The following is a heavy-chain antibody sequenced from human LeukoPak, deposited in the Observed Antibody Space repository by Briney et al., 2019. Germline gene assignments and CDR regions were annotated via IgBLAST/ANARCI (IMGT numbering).Heavy chain of an antibody. D-gene: IGHD3-10*01. CDR1: GFTFSSYA. V-gene: IGHV3-23*01. CDR3: AKAINARRYYGSGSPIYYYGMDV. CDR2: ISGSGGST. J-gene: IGHJ6*02. Sequence: QPGGSLRLSCAASGFTFSSYAMSWVRQAPGKGLEWVSAISGSGGSTYYADSVKGRFTISRDNSKNTLYLQMNSLRAEDTAVYYCAKAINARRYYGSGSPIYYYGMDVWGQGTTVTVSS.